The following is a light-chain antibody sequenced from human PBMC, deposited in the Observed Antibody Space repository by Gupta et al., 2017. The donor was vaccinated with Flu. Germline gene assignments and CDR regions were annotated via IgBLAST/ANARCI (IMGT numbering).Light chain of an antibody. CDR2: DDR. CDR1: SSGVKY. CDR3: QVWDSNSDNHVL. V-gene: IGLV3-21*02. J-gene: IGLJ2*01. Sequence: SYVLTQPPSVSVAPGQTGSITCEGNSSGVKYLHWYDQKAGQAPVLVVYDDRDRPWLIPQRFSGSNSGNTATLTISGVEAGDEADYYCQVWDSNSDNHVLFGGGTKLTVL.